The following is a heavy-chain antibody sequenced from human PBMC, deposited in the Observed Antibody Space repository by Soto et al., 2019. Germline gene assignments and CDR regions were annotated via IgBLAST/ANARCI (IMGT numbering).Heavy chain of an antibody. CDR1: GGSVSSGSCY. CDR2: IYYTGST. CDR3: ASHREETGTLDS. V-gene: IGHV4-61*01. Sequence: LCLTCTVSGGSVSSGSCYLICIRRPPGRGLEWIGNIYYTGSTNYNPSLRSRVTMSVDTSQNQFSLKLSSVTAADAAVYYCASHREETGTLDSWGQGTLVTVSS. J-gene: IGHJ4*02. D-gene: IGHD1-1*01.